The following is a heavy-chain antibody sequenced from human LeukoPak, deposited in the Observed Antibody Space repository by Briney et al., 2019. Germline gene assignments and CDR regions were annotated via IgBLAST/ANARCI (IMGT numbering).Heavy chain of an antibody. V-gene: IGHV4-59*01. CDR3: AKVGAYYDILTGYQPLDY. Sequence: SETLSLTCTVSGGSISSYYWTWIRQPPGKGLEWIGYIYYSGSTNYNPSLKSRVTISIDTPKNQFSLKLSSVTAADTAMYYCAKVGAYYDILTGYQPLDYWGQGTLVTVSS. D-gene: IGHD3-9*01. J-gene: IGHJ4*02. CDR2: IYYSGST. CDR1: GGSISSYY.